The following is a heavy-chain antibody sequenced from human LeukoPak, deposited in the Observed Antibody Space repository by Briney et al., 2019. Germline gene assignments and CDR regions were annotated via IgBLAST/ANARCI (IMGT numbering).Heavy chain of an antibody. Sequence: GGSLRLSCTASGFTFRTSGMHWARQAPGKGLEWVGFIQHDETEIYSADSVRGRFTFSRDNFKSTVYLQMNSLRVEDSAVYYCARESGATKIGQLLNYWGQGTLVSVSS. CDR2: IQHDETEI. D-gene: IGHD3-10*01. CDR1: GFTFRTSG. CDR3: ARESGATKIGQLLNY. J-gene: IGHJ4*02. V-gene: IGHV3-30*02.